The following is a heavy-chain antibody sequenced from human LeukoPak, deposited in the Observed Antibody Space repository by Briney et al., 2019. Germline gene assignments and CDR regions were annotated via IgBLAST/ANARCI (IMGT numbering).Heavy chain of an antibody. CDR3: ARLFDY. CDR2: INHSGST. CDR1: GGSFSGYY. V-gene: IGHV4-34*01. Sequence: PSETLSLTCAVYGGSFSGYYWGWIRQPPGKGLEWIGEINHSGSTNYNPSLKSRVTMSVDTSKNQLSLKLSSVTAADTAVYYCARLFDYWGQGTLVTVSS. J-gene: IGHJ4*02.